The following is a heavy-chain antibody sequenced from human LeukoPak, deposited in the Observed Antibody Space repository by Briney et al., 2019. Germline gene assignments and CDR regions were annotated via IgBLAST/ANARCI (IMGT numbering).Heavy chain of an antibody. CDR2: IYHSGST. Sequence: SSETLSLTCAVSGYSISSGYYWGWIRQPPGKGLEWIGSIYHSGSTYYNPSLKSRVTISVDTSKNQFSLKLSSVTAADTAVYYCARERGDYEEYWGQGTLVSDSS. D-gene: IGHD4-17*01. J-gene: IGHJ4*02. V-gene: IGHV4-38-2*02. CDR3: ARERGDYEEY. CDR1: GYSISSGYY.